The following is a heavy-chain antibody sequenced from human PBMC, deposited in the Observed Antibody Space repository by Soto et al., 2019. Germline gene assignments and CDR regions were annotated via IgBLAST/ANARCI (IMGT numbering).Heavy chain of an antibody. Sequence: QVHLVQSGAEVKKPGASVKVSCKASGYTFTNYYVHWVRQAPGQGLEWMGIINPNGGSTNYAQNCQGRVTITRDTSTTTVYMDLSSLRSEDTAGYYCGRGLAPGDYWGQGTLVTVSS. D-gene: IGHD6-6*01. CDR2: INPNGGST. J-gene: IGHJ4*02. CDR1: GYTFTNYY. CDR3: GRGLAPGDY. V-gene: IGHV1-46*03.